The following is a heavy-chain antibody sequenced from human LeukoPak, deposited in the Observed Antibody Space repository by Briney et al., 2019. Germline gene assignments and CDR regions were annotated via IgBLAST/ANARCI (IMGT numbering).Heavy chain of an antibody. CDR1: GFTFSSYW. D-gene: IGHD2-2*01. CDR2: ISIDGSTT. V-gene: IGHV3-74*01. Sequence: PGGSLRLSCVGSGFTFSSYWMHWVRQGPGKGLEWVSRISIDGSTTTYADSVKGRFTISRDNAKNTAYLQMNSLRAEDTAVYYCAKSGCSSTSCYGLFSGWFDPWGQGTLVTVSS. CDR3: AKSGCSSTSCYGLFSGWFDP. J-gene: IGHJ5*02.